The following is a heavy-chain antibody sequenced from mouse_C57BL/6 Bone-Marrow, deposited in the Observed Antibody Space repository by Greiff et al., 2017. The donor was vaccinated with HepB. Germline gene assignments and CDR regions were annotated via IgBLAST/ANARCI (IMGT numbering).Heavy chain of an antibody. J-gene: IGHJ2*01. Sequence: EVQLQQSGAELVRPGASVKLSCTASGFNIKDDYMHWVKQRPEQGLEWIGWIDPENGDTEYASKFQGKATITADTSSNTAYLQLSSLTSEDTAVYYCSDYDDYDEVYFDYWGQGTTLTVSS. V-gene: IGHV14-4*01. D-gene: IGHD2-4*01. CDR3: SDYDDYDEVYFDY. CDR1: GFNIKDDY. CDR2: IDPENGDT.